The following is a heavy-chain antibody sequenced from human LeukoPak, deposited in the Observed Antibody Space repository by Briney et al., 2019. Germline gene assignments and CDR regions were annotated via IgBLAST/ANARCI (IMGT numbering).Heavy chain of an antibody. CDR1: GGSISTYY. CDR2: IYYSGST. D-gene: IGHD6-19*01. Sequence: SETLSLTCTVSGGSISTYYWSWIRQPPGKGLEWIGYIYYSGSTNYNPSLKSRVTISVDTSKNQFSLKLSSVTAADTAVFYCARPVAGTVDAFDIWGQGTMVTVSS. J-gene: IGHJ3*02. CDR3: ARPVAGTVDAFDI. V-gene: IGHV4-59*08.